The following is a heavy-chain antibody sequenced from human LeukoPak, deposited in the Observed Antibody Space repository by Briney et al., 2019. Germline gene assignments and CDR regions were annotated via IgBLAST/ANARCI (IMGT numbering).Heavy chain of an antibody. D-gene: IGHD3-9*01. CDR3: ARDHNILTGYYVGNWFDP. Sequence: SETLSLTCTVSGGSISSYYWSWIRQPAGKGLEWIGRIYTSGSTNYNPSLKSRVTMSVDTSKNQFSLKLSSATAADTAVYYCARDHNILTGYYVGNWFDPWGQGTLVTVSS. J-gene: IGHJ5*02. V-gene: IGHV4-4*07. CDR1: GGSISSYY. CDR2: IYTSGST.